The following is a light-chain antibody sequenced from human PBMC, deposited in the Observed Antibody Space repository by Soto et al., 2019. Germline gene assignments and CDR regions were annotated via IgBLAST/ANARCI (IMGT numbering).Light chain of an antibody. CDR1: QSISSY. J-gene: IGKJ4*01. Sequence: DLQMTQSPSSLSASVGDRVTISCRASQSISSYLNWYQQKPGKAPKLLIYAASSLQGGLPSRFSGSGSETDFTLTISSLQPEDFATYYCQQSYNTPLTFGGGTKVEIK. CDR3: QQSYNTPLT. V-gene: IGKV1-39*01. CDR2: AAS.